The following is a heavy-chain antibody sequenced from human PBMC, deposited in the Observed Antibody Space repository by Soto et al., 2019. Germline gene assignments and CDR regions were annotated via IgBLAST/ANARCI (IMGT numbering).Heavy chain of an antibody. Sequence: QVQLQQWGAGLLKPSETLSLTCAVYGGSFSGYYWNWIRQPPAKGLEWIGEINHSGSTNYNPSLKSRVTISVDTSKNQLSLKLSYGTAADPAVYYCARASYSSSWYLMGGWRYFQHWGQGTLVTVSS. V-gene: IGHV4-34*01. CDR2: INHSGST. J-gene: IGHJ1*01. CDR3: ARASYSSSWYLMGGWRYFQH. CDR1: GGSFSGYY. D-gene: IGHD6-13*01.